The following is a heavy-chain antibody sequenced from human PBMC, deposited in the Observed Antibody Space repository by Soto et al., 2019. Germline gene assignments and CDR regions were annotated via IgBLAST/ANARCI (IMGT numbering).Heavy chain of an antibody. V-gene: IGHV4-59*08. Sequence: SETLSLTCIVSGTSISNYYWSWIRQPPGKGLEWIGSFHYSGSINYNPFLKSRVTISVDMSKNQFSLELTSVTAADTAVYYCARSGVAASHGGYYLDHCGQGTLVTVS. D-gene: IGHD1-26*01. CDR1: GTSISNYY. CDR3: ARSGVAASHGGYYLDH. CDR2: FHYSGSI. J-gene: IGHJ4*02.